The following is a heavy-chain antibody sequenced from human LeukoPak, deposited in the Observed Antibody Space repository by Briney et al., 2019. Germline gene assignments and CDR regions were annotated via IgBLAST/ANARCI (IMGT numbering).Heavy chain of an antibody. D-gene: IGHD6-19*01. CDR1: GGTFSSYA. Sequence: ASVKVSCKASGGTFSSYAIGWVRQAPGQGLEWMGGIIPIFGTANYAQKFQGRVTITAGESTSTAYMELSSLRSEDTAVYYCAVKGGVAVAGLDYWGQGTLVTVSS. CDR3: AVKGGVAVAGLDY. CDR2: IIPIFGTA. V-gene: IGHV1-69*13. J-gene: IGHJ4*02.